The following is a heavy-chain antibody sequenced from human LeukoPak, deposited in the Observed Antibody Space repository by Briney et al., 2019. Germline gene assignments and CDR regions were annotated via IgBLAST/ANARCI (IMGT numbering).Heavy chain of an antibody. CDR2: ISGSGGST. CDR1: GFTFSSYA. V-gene: IGHV3-23*01. J-gene: IGHJ4*02. D-gene: IGHD2-21*02. Sequence: GGSLRLACAASGFTFSSYAMSWVRQAPGKGLEWVSAISGSGGSTYYADSVKGRFTISRDNSKNTLYLQMNSLRAEDTAVYYCVKDSDRIVVVTAIAYWGQGTLVTVSS. CDR3: VKDSDRIVVVTAIAY.